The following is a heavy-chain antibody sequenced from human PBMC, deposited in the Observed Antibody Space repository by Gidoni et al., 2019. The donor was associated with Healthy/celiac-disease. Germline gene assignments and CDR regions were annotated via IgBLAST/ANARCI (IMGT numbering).Heavy chain of an antibody. J-gene: IGHJ5*02. CDR2: INPGNGNT. Sequence: QVQLVQSGAEVKKPGASVKVSCKASGYTFTSYVMHWVRQAPGQRLEWMGWINPGNGNTKYSQKFQGRVTITRDTSASTAYMELSSLRSEDTAVYYCARDWGQIDPWGQGTLVTVSS. CDR1: GYTFTSYV. CDR3: ARDWGQIDP. D-gene: IGHD3-16*01. V-gene: IGHV1-3*01.